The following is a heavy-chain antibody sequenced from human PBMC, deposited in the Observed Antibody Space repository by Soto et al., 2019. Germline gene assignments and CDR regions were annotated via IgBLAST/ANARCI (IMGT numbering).Heavy chain of an antibody. CDR3: AKKYHYGSGTYLYYFDY. J-gene: IGHJ4*02. Sequence: EVQLLESGGGLVQPGGSLRLSGAASGFTFSHFAMSWVRQAPGKGLEWVSTLSGGDDSTYYADSVKDRFTISRDNSKNTLYLQLNSLRAEDTAVYYCAKKYHYGSGTYLYYFDYWGQGTLVTVSS. V-gene: IGHV3-23*01. CDR1: GFTFSHFA. D-gene: IGHD3-10*01. CDR2: LSGGDDST.